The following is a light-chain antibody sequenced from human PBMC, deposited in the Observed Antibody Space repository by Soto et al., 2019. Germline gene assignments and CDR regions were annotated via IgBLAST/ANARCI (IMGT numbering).Light chain of an antibody. Sequence: EIVLTQSPGTLSLSPGERATLSCRASQSVSSSYLAWYQQKPAQAPRLLIYGASSRATGIPDRFSGSGSGTDFNLTISRLEPEDFAVYYCQQYGSSPWTFGQGTKVEIK. J-gene: IGKJ1*01. V-gene: IGKV3-20*01. CDR1: QSVSSSY. CDR2: GAS. CDR3: QQYGSSPWT.